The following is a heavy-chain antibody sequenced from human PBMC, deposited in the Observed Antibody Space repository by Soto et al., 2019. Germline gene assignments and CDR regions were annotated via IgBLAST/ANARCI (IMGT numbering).Heavy chain of an antibody. CDR2: IYQSGTA. J-gene: IGHJ4*02. CDR1: GYSIRSDYC. CDR3: ARVTGSKGYFDY. D-gene: IGHD2-2*01. Sequence: SETLSLTCAVAGYSIRSDYCWGWLRQPPGKGLEWIGSIYQSGTAYYHPSLKSRVTISVDTSKNEFSLKVSSVTAADTAVYYCARVTGSKGYFDYWGQGTLVTVSS. V-gene: IGHV4-38-2*01.